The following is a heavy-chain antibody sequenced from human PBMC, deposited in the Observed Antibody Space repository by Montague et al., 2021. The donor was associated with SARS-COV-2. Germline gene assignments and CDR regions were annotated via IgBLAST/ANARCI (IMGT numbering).Heavy chain of an antibody. V-gene: IGHV4-59*08. D-gene: IGHD2-8*02. J-gene: IGHJ5*02. CDR2: INYSGGT. CDR1: GYSISSYY. CDR3: AGHHPVGGVRP. Sequence: SETRSLTCTVSGYSISSYYWSWIRQPPGEGLEWFGYINYSGGTTYNHSLKSSVTISVDTSKNQFSLKLSTVTAAATAVYYCAGHHPVGGVRPWGQGTLVTVSS.